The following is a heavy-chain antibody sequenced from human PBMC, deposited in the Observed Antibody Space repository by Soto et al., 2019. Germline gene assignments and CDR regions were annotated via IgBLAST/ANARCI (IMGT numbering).Heavy chain of an antibody. V-gene: IGHV3-30-3*01. D-gene: IGHD3-9*01. Sequence: PGGSLRLSCAASGFTFTRYALHWVRQAPGKGLEWVAVMSFDGNQKHYAESVKGRFTISRDGSKNTLFLQMSSLRPEDTATYYCAKDRYFDSYYLDSWGPGTLVTVSS. J-gene: IGHJ4*02. CDR2: MSFDGNQK. CDR1: GFTFTRYA. CDR3: AKDRYFDSYYLDS.